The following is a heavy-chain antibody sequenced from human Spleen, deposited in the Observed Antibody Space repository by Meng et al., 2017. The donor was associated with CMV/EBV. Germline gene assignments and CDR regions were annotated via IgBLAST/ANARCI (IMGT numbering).Heavy chain of an antibody. D-gene: IGHD3-16*02. CDR1: GYTFTGYY. Sequence: ASVKVSCKASGYTFTGYYIHWVRQAPGQGLEWMGWVDPNSGGTNYAQNFQGRVTMTGDTSITTAYMELSGLKSDDTAVYYCARDRYSANDFFDYWGRGTLVTVSS. J-gene: IGHJ4*02. CDR3: ARDRYSANDFFDY. CDR2: VDPNSGGT. V-gene: IGHV1-2*02.